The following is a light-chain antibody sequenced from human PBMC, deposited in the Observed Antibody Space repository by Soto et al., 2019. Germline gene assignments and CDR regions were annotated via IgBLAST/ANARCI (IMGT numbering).Light chain of an antibody. J-gene: IGLJ1*01. Sequence: SALTQPASVSGSPGQSITISCSGTTSDVGGYNLVSWYQQHTAKAPKLLIYEGTQRPSGVSSRFSGSKSGNTASLTISGLQAEDEADYYFCSYASSSSYVFGTGTKLTVL. CDR1: TSDVGGYNL. V-gene: IGLV2-23*01. CDR2: EGT. CDR3: CSYASSSSYV.